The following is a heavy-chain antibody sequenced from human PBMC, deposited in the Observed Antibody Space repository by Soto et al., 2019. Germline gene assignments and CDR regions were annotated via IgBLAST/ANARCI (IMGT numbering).Heavy chain of an antibody. Sequence: ASVKVSCKASGYTFTGYYMHWVRQAPGQGLEWVGWINPNSGGTNYAQKFQGRVTMTRGTSISTAYMELSRLRSDDTAVYYCARDPGSIAARPWFDPWGQGTLVTVSS. CDR3: ARDPGSIAARPWFDP. CDR2: INPNSGGT. V-gene: IGHV1-2*02. CDR1: GYTFTGYY. D-gene: IGHD6-6*01. J-gene: IGHJ5*02.